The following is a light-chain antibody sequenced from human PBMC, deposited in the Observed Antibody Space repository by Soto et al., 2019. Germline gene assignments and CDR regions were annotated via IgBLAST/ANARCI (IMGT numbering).Light chain of an antibody. CDR3: QQYGSSPRYT. Sequence: EIVLTQSPGTLSLSPGERATLSCRASQSVSSSYLAWYQQKPGQAPRLLIYGASSRATGIPDRFSGSGSGTDFTITISRLESEDFAVYYCQQYGSSPRYTFGQGPKLEIK. CDR2: GAS. V-gene: IGKV3-20*01. CDR1: QSVSSSY. J-gene: IGKJ2*01.